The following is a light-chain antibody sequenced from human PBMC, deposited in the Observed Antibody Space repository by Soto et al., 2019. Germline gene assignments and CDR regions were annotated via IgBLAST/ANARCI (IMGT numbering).Light chain of an antibody. CDR3: SSYTTSSTLV. J-gene: IGLJ1*01. CDR1: SSNIGAGYD. Sequence: QSALTQPPSVSGAPGQRVTISCTGSSSNIGAGYDVHWYQQLPGTAPKLLIYGNSNRPSGVSNRFSGSKSGNTASLTISGLQAEDEADYYCSSYTTSSTLVFGTGTKVTVL. CDR2: GNS. V-gene: IGLV1-40*01.